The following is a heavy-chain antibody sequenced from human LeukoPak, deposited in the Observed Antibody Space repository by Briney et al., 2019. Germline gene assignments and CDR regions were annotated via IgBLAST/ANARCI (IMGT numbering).Heavy chain of an antibody. Sequence: SETLSLTCAVSGGSISSVGYSWSWIRQPPGKGLEWIGYIYYSGSTYYNPSLKSRVFISIDTSKNLFSLKLSSVTAADTAVYYCARGDWAQQLPSYYFDYWGQGTLVTVSS. CDR2: IYYSGST. J-gene: IGHJ4*02. CDR3: ARGDWAQQLPSYYFDY. CDR1: GGSISSVGYS. D-gene: IGHD6-13*01. V-gene: IGHV4-30-4*07.